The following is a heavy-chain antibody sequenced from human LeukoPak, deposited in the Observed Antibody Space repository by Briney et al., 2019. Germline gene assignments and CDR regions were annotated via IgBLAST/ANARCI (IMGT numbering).Heavy chain of an antibody. Sequence: GGSLRLSCAASGFTFSSYWMHWVRQAPGKGLVLVSRINSDGSSTSYADSVKGRFTISRDNAKNTLYLQMNSLRAEDTAVYYCAREGYSSGYIDYWGQGTLVTVSS. D-gene: IGHD3-22*01. CDR3: AREGYSSGYIDY. CDR1: GFTFSSYW. CDR2: INSDGSST. V-gene: IGHV3-74*01. J-gene: IGHJ4*02.